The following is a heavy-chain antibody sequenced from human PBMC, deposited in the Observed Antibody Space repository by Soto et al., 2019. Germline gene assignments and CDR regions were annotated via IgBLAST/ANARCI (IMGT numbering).Heavy chain of an antibody. CDR3: DRLYSGYNSFDH. J-gene: IGHJ4*02. V-gene: IGHV4-30-4*01. CDR2: IYYSGST. D-gene: IGHD5-12*01. Sequence: QVQLQESGPGLVKPSQTLSLTCSVSGGSISSGDYYWSWIRQPPGKGLEWIGYIYYSGSTYYNPSLNSRVTISVDTSKNQFSLKLGSLSAADTAVYYCDRLYSGYNSFDHCGQGSLVTVSS. CDR1: GGSISSGDYY.